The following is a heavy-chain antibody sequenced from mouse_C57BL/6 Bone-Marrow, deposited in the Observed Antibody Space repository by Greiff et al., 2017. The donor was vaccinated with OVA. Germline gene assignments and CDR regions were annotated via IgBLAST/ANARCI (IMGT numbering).Heavy chain of an antibody. D-gene: IGHD1-1*01. V-gene: IGHV5-4*01. CDR2: ISDGGSYT. J-gene: IGHJ4*01. CDR3: ARERVTTVEAESVMYS. Sequence: EVKVVESGGGLVKPGGSLKLSCAASGFTFSSYAMSWVRQTPEKRLEWVATISDGGSYTYYPDNVKGRFTISRDNAQNNLYLQMSHLKSEDTAMYYSARERVTTVEAESVMYSWGEGTPDTASS. CDR1: GFTFSSYA.